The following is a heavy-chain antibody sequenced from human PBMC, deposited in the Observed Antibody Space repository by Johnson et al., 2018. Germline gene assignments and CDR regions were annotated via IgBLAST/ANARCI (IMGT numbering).Heavy chain of an antibody. V-gene: IGHV3-21*01. CDR3: ARGSSSWEKDAFDI. Sequence: VQLVESGGGLVKPGGSXRLSCAASGFTFSSYSMNWVRQAPGKGLEWVSSISSSSSYIYYADSVKGRFTISRDNAKNSLYLQMNSLRAEDTAVYYCARGSSSWEKDAFDIWGQGTMVTVSS. J-gene: IGHJ3*02. CDR1: GFTFSSYS. D-gene: IGHD6-13*01. CDR2: ISSSSSYI.